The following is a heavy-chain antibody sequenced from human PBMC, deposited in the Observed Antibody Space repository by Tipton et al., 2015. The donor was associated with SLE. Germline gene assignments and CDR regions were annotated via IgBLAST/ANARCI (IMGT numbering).Heavy chain of an antibody. D-gene: IGHD6-13*01. CDR1: GFSFKDYE. Sequence: SLRLSCAASGFSFKDYEFSWVRQAPGKGLEWVANIKQDGSEIHYVDSVEGRFTISRDNAERSLYLHMNSLKTEDTAVYYCARVWKQQPTLDLWGQGTLVTVSS. V-gene: IGHV3-7*01. J-gene: IGHJ5*02. CDR3: ARVWKQQPTLDL. CDR2: IKQDGSEI.